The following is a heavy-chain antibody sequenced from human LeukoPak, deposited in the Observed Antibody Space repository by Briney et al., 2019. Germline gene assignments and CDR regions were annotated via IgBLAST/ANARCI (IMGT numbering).Heavy chain of an antibody. CDR3: ARWPLVRGVINGMDV. CDR2: IYYSGST. D-gene: IGHD3-10*01. Sequence: PSETLSLTCTVSGDSISSYYWSWIRQPPGKGLEWIGYIYYSGSTNYNPSLKSRVAISVDTSKNQFSLKLSSVTAADTAVYYCARWPLVRGVINGMDVWGQGTTVTVPS. CDR1: GDSISSYY. J-gene: IGHJ6*02. V-gene: IGHV4-59*08.